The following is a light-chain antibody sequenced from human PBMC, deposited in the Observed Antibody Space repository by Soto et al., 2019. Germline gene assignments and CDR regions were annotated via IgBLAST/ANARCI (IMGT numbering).Light chain of an antibody. V-gene: IGKV1-5*03. CDR2: KAS. J-gene: IGKJ1*01. CDR3: QHYNSYPEA. CDR1: QSISRW. Sequence: DVQMTQSPSCVCESVGDRFAITCRASQSISRWLDWYQQKQGKAPKLLIYKASTLKSGVPSRLSGSGYGTELTITISSMQPDDFETYYCQHYNSYPEAFGHGTKVDIK.